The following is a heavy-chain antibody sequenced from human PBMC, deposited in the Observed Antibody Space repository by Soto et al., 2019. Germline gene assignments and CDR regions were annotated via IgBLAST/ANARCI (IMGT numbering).Heavy chain of an antibody. V-gene: IGHV5-51*01. CDR1: GYSFTSYW. J-gene: IGHJ3*02. D-gene: IGHD3-9*01. Sequence: PGESLKISCKASGYSFTSYWIAWVRQMPGQGLEWMGIIYPGDSDTRYSPSFQGQVTISADQSINTAYLQWSTLRASDTAMYYCASPGFYYVLPGKHSLFDIWGQGTLVTVSS. CDR2: IYPGDSDT. CDR3: ASPGFYYVLPGKHSLFDI.